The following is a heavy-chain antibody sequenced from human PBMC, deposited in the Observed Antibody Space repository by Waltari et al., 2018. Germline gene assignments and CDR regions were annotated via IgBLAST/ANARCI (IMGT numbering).Heavy chain of an antibody. Sequence: QVQLVQSGAEVKKPGASVKVSCKASGYTFTSYAMHWVRQAPGQRLEWMGWINAGNGNTKYSQKFQGRVTITRDTSASTAYMELSSLRSEDTAVYYCARDGGGEGLHLGELPIDYWGQGTLVTVSS. D-gene: IGHD3-16*01. CDR1: GYTFTSYA. V-gene: IGHV1-3*01. CDR2: INAGNGNT. CDR3: ARDGGGEGLHLGELPIDY. J-gene: IGHJ4*02.